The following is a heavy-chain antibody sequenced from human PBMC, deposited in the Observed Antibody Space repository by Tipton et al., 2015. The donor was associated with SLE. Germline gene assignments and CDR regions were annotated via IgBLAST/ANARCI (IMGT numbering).Heavy chain of an antibody. J-gene: IGHJ4*02. V-gene: IGHV3-9*01. CDR3: ARRREKYYFDY. CDR1: GFTFNDHA. Sequence: SLRLSCAASGFTFNDHAMHWVRQAPGKGLEWVSGITWNSDTIAYADSVKGRFTISRDNAKNSLYLQMNSLRAEDTAFYCCARRREKYYFDYWGQGTLVTVSS. D-gene: IGHD1-14*01. CDR2: ITWNSDTI.